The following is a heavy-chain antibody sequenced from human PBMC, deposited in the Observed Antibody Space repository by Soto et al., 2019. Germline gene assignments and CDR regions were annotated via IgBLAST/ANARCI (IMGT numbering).Heavy chain of an antibody. CDR1: GFTFSDYY. CDR3: ARSGDNYNRLDY. Sequence: LRLSCEGSGFTFSDYYISWIRQAPGKGLEWISYSSNSGTFPRYADSVKGRFSISRDNTKNLLYLQMNSLRAEDTAVYYCARSGDNYNRLDYWGQGTPVTVSS. CDR2: SSNSGTFP. V-gene: IGHV3-11*06. D-gene: IGHD1-1*01. J-gene: IGHJ4*02.